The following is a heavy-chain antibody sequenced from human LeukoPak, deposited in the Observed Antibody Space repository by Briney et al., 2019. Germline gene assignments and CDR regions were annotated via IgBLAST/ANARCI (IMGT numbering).Heavy chain of an antibody. CDR3: ARDLDNGDYGTPPHY. D-gene: IGHD4-17*01. V-gene: IGHV1-69*04. CDR1: VGTFSSYA. CDR2: IIPILGIA. Sequence: ASVKVSCKASVGTFSSYAISWGRQAPGQGLEWMGRIIPILGIANYAQNFQGRVTITADKSTSTAYMEQSSLRSEDTAVYYCARDLDNGDYGTPPHYWGQGTMVTVPS. J-gene: IGHJ4*02.